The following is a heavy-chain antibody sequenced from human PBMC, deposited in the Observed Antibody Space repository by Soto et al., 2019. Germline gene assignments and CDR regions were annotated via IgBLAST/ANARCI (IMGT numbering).Heavy chain of an antibody. D-gene: IGHD6-13*01. J-gene: IGHJ5*02. V-gene: IGHV1-69*02. Sequence: QVQLVQSGAEVKKPGSSVKVSCEASGGTFSSYTISWMRQAPGQGLEWMGRIIPILGIANYAQKFQGRVTITADKSTSTAYMELSSLRSEDTAVYYCARIGSSWYWFDPWGQGTLVTVSS. CDR1: GGTFSSYT. CDR3: ARIGSSWYWFDP. CDR2: IIPILGIA.